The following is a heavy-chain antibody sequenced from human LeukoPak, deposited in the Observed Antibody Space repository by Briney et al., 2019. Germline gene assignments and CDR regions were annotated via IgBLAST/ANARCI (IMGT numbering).Heavy chain of an antibody. CDR1: GFTVSSNY. J-gene: IGHJ4*02. V-gene: IGHV3-66*01. CDR3: ARGRPNYSFDY. CDR2: IYSGGST. Sequence: PGGSLRLSCAASGFTVSSNYMSWVRQAPGKGLEWVSVIYSGGSTYYADSVKGRFTISRDNSKNTLYLQMNSLRAEDTAVYYCARGRPNYSFDYWGQGTLVTVSS.